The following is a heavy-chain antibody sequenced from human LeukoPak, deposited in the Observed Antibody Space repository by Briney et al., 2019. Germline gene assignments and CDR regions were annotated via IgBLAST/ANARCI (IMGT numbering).Heavy chain of an antibody. Sequence: GGSLRLSCAGSGFTFSRNSMNWVRQAPGKGLEWVSSISSSSSYIYYADSVKGRFTISRDNAENSLYLQMNSLRAEDTAVYYCARASGYYYDSSGYYPNWGQGTLVTVSS. D-gene: IGHD3-22*01. J-gene: IGHJ4*02. V-gene: IGHV3-21*06. CDR3: ARASGYYYDSSGYYPN. CDR2: ISSSSSYI. CDR1: GFTFSRNS.